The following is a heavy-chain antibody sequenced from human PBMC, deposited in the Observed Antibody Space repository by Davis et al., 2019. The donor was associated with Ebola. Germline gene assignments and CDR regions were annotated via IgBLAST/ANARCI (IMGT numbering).Heavy chain of an antibody. CDR1: GFTVSSNY. D-gene: IGHD3-10*01. CDR2: ISGSGGST. J-gene: IGHJ4*02. Sequence: GGSLRLSCAASGFTVSSNYMNWVRQAPGKGLEWVSAISGSGGSTYYADSVKGRFTISRDNSKNTLYLQMNSLRAEDTAVYYCAKDYGSGSYSYWGQGTLVTVSS. CDR3: AKDYGSGSYSY. V-gene: IGHV3-23*01.